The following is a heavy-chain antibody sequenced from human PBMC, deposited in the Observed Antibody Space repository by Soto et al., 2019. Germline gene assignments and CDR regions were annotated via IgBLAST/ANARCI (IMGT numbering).Heavy chain of an antibody. J-gene: IGHJ4*02. CDR2: IYHTGNA. V-gene: IGHV4-39*07. Sequence: SETLSLTCSVSGDSISNSRFYWAWIRQPPGEGLEWIGSIYHTGNAYYNPSLKSRVTIFVDTSKNQFSLKLTSVTAADTAVYYCARGDWDFDYWGQGTLVTVSS. CDR3: ARGDWDFDY. CDR1: GDSISNSRFY. D-gene: IGHD2-21*02.